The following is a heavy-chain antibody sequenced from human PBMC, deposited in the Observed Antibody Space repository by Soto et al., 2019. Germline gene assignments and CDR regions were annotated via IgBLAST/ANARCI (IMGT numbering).Heavy chain of an antibody. D-gene: IGHD4-4*01. CDR1: GGSISSGGYY. CDR2: IYYSGST. CDR3: ARGPYPSNYVWFDP. Sequence: SETLSLTCTVSGGSISSGGYYWSWIRQHPGKGLEWIGYIYYSGSTYYNPSLKSRVTISVDTSKNQFSLKLSSVTAADTAVYYCARGPYPSNYVWFDPWGQGTLVTVSS. J-gene: IGHJ5*02. V-gene: IGHV4-31*03.